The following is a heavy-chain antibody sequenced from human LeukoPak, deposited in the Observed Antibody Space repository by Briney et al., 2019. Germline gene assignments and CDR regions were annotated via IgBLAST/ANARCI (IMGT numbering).Heavy chain of an antibody. CDR1: GGSISIYY. D-gene: IGHD5-12*01. CDR2: IYYSGST. V-gene: IGHV4-59*01. CDR3: ASTGRGYSGYDSDPDAFDI. Sequence: SETLSLTCTVSGGSISIYYWSWLRQPPGKGLEWIGYIYYSGSTNYNPSLKSRVTISVDTSKNQFSLKLSSVTAADTAVYYCASTGRGYSGYDSDPDAFDIWGQGTMVTVSS. J-gene: IGHJ3*02.